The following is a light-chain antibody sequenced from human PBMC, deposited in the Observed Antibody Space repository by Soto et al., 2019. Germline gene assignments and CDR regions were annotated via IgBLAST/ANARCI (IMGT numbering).Light chain of an antibody. V-gene: IGLV1-44*01. CDR3: ATWDDSLNAWV. J-gene: IGLJ3*02. CDR2: YNN. Sequence: QPVLTQPPSASGTPGQRVTISCSGSSSNIGSNTINWYQQLPGTAPKLLIYYNNQRPSGVPDRFSGSKSGTSASLAISGLQSEDEADYYCATWDDSLNAWVFGGGTQLTVL. CDR1: SSNIGSNT.